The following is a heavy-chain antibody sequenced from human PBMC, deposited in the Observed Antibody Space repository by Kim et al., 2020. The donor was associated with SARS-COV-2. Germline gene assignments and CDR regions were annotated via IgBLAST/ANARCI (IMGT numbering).Heavy chain of an antibody. CDR2: TSWDGSTS. Sequence: GGSLRLSCEVSGFNFDDYTIHWVRQSPGKGLEWVSLTSWDGSTSYYADSARGRFTNSRDTSKSSVYLHMNSLRIEDTALYFCTKDALEGWLQTRVGYYF. CDR1: GFNFDDYT. CDR3: TKDALEGWLQTRVGYYF. J-gene: IGHJ4*01. V-gene: IGHV3-43*01. D-gene: IGHD1-26*01.